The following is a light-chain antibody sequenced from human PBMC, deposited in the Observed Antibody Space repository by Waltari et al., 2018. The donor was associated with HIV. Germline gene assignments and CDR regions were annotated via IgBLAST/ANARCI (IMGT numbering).Light chain of an antibody. V-gene: IGKV4-1*01. CDR2: WAS. CDR1: QSILSTAGNRHY. CDR3: QQYYDTPYT. Sequence: DIVMTQSPDSLAVSLGERATINCKSSQSILSTAGNRHYLAWYQQRPGQAPNLLMYWASTRESGGPDRFSGSGSGTDCTFTISSLQAEDVAVYYCQQYYDTPYTFGQGTKLDI. J-gene: IGKJ2*01.